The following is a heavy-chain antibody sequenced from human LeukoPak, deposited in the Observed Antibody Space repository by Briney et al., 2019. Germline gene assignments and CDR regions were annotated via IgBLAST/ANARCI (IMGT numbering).Heavy chain of an antibody. D-gene: IGHD2-21*01. V-gene: IGHV3-9*01. CDR2: INWARYIE. CDR1: GLTFEDYA. J-gene: IGHJ3*01. Sequence: GGPLRLSCAASGLTFEDYAMHWVRQAPGKAREWVSGINWARYIEAHADSVRGRFTISRDNAKNSLYLQMNSLRPEDTALYYCVKDNVASSCVDCPLGAAFDVWGPGTMVTVSS. CDR3: VKDNVASSCVDCPLGAAFDV.